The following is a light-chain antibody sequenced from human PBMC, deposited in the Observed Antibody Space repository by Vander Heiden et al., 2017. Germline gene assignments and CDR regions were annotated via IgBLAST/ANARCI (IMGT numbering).Light chain of an antibody. CDR2: GAS. Sequence: EIVLTQSPGTLSLSPGERATLSCRASQSVSSSYLDWYQQKPGQAPRLLIYGASSRANGIPDRFSGSGSGTDFTLTSSRREPEDFAVYYWQQDGSSRTFGQGTKVEIK. CDR3: QQDGSSRT. V-gene: IGKV3-20*01. J-gene: IGKJ1*01. CDR1: QSVSSSY.